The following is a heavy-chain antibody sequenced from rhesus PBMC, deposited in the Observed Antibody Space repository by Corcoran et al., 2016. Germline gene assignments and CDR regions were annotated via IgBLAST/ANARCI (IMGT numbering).Heavy chain of an antibody. V-gene: IGHV4-122*02. D-gene: IGHD4-23*01. J-gene: IGHJ4*01. CDR3: ARDRDSNYFDY. Sequence: QVQLQESGPGLVKPSETLSLTCAVSGYSISSGYGWSWIRQPPGKGLEGIGYISYSGSTSYNPSLKSRVTISRDTSKNQFSLKLSSVTAADTAVYYCARDRDSNYFDYWGQGVLVTVSS. CDR2: ISYSGST. CDR1: GYSISSGYG.